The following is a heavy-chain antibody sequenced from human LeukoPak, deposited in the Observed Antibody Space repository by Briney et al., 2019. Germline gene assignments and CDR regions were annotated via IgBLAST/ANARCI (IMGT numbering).Heavy chain of an antibody. CDR1: GYSISSGYY. CDR3: AKESRITMIVVVLNY. Sequence: SETLSLTCTVSGYSISSGYYWSWIRQPPGKGLEWIGYIHYSGRTNYNPSLKSRVTISANMSKNQFSLRLSSVTAADTAVYYCAKESRITMIVVVLNYWGQGTLVTVSS. V-gene: IGHV4-61*01. CDR2: IHYSGRT. D-gene: IGHD3-22*01. J-gene: IGHJ4*02.